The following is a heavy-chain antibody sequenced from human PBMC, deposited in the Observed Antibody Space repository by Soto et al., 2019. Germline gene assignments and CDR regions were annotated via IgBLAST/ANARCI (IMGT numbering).Heavy chain of an antibody. D-gene: IGHD6-6*01. V-gene: IGHV4-61*01. CDR2: MSHSGGT. J-gene: IGHJ4*02. Sequence: SETLSLTCAVYGGFVSSGSYYWSWIRQPPGKGLEWIGEMSHSGGTHFNPSLKSRVTISVDTSKNQFSLKLSSLTAADTAVYYCARGSGAPRRPPLGYWGQGALVTVSS. CDR1: GGFVSSGSYY. CDR3: ARGSGAPRRPPLGY.